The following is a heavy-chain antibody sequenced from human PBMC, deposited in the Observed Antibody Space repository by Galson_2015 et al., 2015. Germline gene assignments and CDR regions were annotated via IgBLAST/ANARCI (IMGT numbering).Heavy chain of an antibody. CDR3: ARALGGHRFRVGPTGY. CDR1: GFTFSSYS. J-gene: IGHJ4*02. CDR2: ISSSSSYI. D-gene: IGHD3-16*01. V-gene: IGHV3-21*01. Sequence: SLRLSCAASGFTFSSYSMNWVRQAPGKGLEWVSSISSSSSYIYYADSVKGRFTISRDNAKNSLYLQMNSLRAEDTAVYYCARALGGHRFRVGPTGYWGQGTLVTVSS.